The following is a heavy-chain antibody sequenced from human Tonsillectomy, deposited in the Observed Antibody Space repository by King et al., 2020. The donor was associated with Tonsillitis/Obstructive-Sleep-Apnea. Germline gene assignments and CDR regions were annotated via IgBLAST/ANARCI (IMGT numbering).Heavy chain of an antibody. V-gene: IGHV6-1*01. CDR2: TYYRCKWYN. J-gene: IGHJ4*02. CDR3: AREYYDSSGYYGFY. CDR1: GDSVSSNSAA. Sequence: VQLQQSGPGLVKPSQPLSLTCAISGDSVSSNSAAWNWIRQSPSRGGGWLGRTYYRCKWYNDYAVSVKSLITINPDTSMNQFSLTLNSVTPADTAVDYCAREYYDSSGYYGFYWGQGTLVTVSS. D-gene: IGHD3-22*01.